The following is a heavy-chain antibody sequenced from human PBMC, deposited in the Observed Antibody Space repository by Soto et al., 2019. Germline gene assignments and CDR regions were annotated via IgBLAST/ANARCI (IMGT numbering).Heavy chain of an antibody. CDR3: ARQTDNYYGMDV. CDR2: ISSSSSYL. V-gene: IGHV3-21*01. CDR1: AFTFSTYS. D-gene: IGHD3-9*01. J-gene: IGHJ6*02. Sequence: EVQLVESGGGLVKPGGSLRLSCEASAFTFSTYSMIWVRQGPGKGLEWVSSISSSSSYLYYADSVKGRFTISRDNAKNSLYLQMNSLRAEDTAVYYCARQTDNYYGMDVWGQGTTVTVSS.